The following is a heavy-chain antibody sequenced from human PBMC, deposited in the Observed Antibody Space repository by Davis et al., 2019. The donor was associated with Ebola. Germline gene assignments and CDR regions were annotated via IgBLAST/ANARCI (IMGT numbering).Heavy chain of an antibody. D-gene: IGHD3-10*01. V-gene: IGHV4-59*01. J-gene: IGHJ2*01. Sequence: MPSETLSLTCTVSGGTISSYYWSWIRQPPGKGLEWIGYIYYSGSTNYNPSLKSRVTISVDTSKNQFSLKLSSVTAADTAVYYCARELITMVRGVKGWYFDLWGRGTLVTVSS. CDR2: IYYSGST. CDR3: ARELITMVRGVKGWYFDL. CDR1: GGTISSYY.